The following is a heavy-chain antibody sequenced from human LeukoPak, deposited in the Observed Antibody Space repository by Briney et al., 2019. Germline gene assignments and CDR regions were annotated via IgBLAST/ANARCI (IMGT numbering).Heavy chain of an antibody. Sequence: GGSLRLSCAASGFTFSNYEMNWVRQAPGKGLYWVSYISGSGSTIYYADSVKGRFTISRDNAKNSLFLQVDSLRVEDTAIYFCARGPFSTGWYVDWGQGTLVTVSS. CDR3: ARGPFSTGWYVD. J-gene: IGHJ4*02. CDR2: ISGSGSTI. CDR1: GFTFSNYE. V-gene: IGHV3-48*03. D-gene: IGHD6-19*01.